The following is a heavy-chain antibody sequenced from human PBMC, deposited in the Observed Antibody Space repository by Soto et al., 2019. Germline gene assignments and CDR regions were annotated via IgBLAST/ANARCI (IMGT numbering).Heavy chain of an antibody. J-gene: IGHJ3*02. V-gene: IGHV1-2*02. CDR2: INPNSGDT. CDR1: GYTLSDYY. D-gene: IGHD6-13*01. Sequence: ASVKVSCKASGYTLSDYYLQWVRQAPGQGLEWMGWINPNSGDTNYAQKFQGRVTLTRDTSINTAYMELTSLKLDDTAVYYCAREGGGRAAAGAGDDSFDIWGQGTMVTVSS. CDR3: AREGGGRAAAGAGDDSFDI.